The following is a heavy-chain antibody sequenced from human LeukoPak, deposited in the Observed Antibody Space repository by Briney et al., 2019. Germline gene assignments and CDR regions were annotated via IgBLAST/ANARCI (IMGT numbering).Heavy chain of an antibody. D-gene: IGHD4-11*01. CDR1: GYTLTELS. V-gene: IGHV1-24*01. J-gene: IGHJ4*02. CDR2: FDPEDGET. CDR3: AKDQGKTRLKVYYFDY. Sequence: ASVKVSCKVSGYTLTELSMHWVRQAPGKGLEWMGGFDPEDGETIYAQKFQGRVTMTEDTSTDTAYMELSSLRSEDTAVYYCAKDQGKTRLKVYYFDYWGQGTLVTVSS.